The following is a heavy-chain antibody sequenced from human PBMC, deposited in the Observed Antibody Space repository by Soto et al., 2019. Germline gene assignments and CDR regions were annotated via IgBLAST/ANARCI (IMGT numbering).Heavy chain of an antibody. J-gene: IGHJ3*01. CDR2: ISAYNGNT. D-gene: IGHD3-3*01. CDR3: ARETTKLRFLVWPPATDAFVF. Sequence: ASVKVSCKASGYTFTSYGISWVRQAPGQGLEWMGWISAYNGNTNYAQKLQGRVTMTTDTSTSTAYMELRSLRSDDTAVYYCARETTKLRFLVWPPATDAFVFCCQRIRVT. CDR1: GYTFTSYG. V-gene: IGHV1-18*01.